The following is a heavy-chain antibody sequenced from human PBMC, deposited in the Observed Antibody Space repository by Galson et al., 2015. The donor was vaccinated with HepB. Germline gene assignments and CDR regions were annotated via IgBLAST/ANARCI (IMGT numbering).Heavy chain of an antibody. J-gene: IGHJ6*02. CDR1: GYDFSDFY. Sequence: SVKVSCKASGYDFSDFYIHWVRQAPGQGLEWMGWINPNSGVTRYADEFQGGVTMTRDTSITTAYLELRRLKSDDTAVYYCATALRGNNYGRDYHGMDVWGQGTTVTVPS. V-gene: IGHV1-2*02. CDR3: ATALRGNNYGRDYHGMDV. D-gene: IGHD5-18*01. CDR2: INPNSGVT.